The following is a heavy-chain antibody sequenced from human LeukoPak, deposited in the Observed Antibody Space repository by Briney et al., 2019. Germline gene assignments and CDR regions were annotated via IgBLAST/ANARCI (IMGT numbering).Heavy chain of an antibody. D-gene: IGHD6-13*01. CDR3: ARAGGGSSWYSVSDY. CDR2: MNTNNGNT. V-gene: IGHV1-8*01. CDR1: GYTFTSSD. J-gene: IGHJ4*02. Sequence: ASVKVSCKASGYTFTSSDINWVRQATGQGLEWMGWMNTNNGNTGYAQKFQGRVTMTRNTSISTAYMELSSLTSEDTAVYYCARAGGGSSWYSVSDYWGQGTLVTVSS.